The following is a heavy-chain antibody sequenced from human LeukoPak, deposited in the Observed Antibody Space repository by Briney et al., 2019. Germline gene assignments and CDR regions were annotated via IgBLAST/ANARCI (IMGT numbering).Heavy chain of an antibody. Sequence: PGGSLRLSCAASGFTFSRYSMNWVRQAPGKGLEWVSSISGSSRSIYYADSVHGRFPISRDNAKKALYLQVNNLRAEDTAVYYCAREESEAFDIWGQGTTVTVSS. J-gene: IGHJ3*02. CDR2: ISGSSRSI. CDR1: GFTFSRYS. CDR3: AREESEAFDI. V-gene: IGHV3-21*01.